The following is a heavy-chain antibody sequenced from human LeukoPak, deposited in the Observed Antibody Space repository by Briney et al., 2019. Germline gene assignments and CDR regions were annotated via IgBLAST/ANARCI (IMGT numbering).Heavy chain of an antibody. CDR2: TYYSGST. D-gene: IGHD3-3*01. J-gene: IGHJ6*03. Sequence: SETLSLTCTVSGGSISSSSYYWGWIRQPPGKGLEWIGSTYYSGSTYYNPSLKSRVTMSVDTSKNQFSLKLSSVTAADAAVYYCARQGSYDFWSGSVSYYYYYLDVWGKGTTVTVSS. V-gene: IGHV4-39*01. CDR1: GGSISSSSYY. CDR3: ARQGSYDFWSGSVSYYYYYLDV.